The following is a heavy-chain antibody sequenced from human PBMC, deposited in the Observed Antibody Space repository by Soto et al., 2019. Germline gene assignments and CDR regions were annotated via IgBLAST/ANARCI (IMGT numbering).Heavy chain of an antibody. CDR2: TSYDGSNK. D-gene: IGHD5-18*01. CDR1: GFTFSSYG. V-gene: IGHV3-30*18. J-gene: IGHJ4*02. CDR3: AKDLGYSYGLDY. Sequence: GGSLRPSCAASGFTFSSYGMHWVRQAPGKGLEWVAVTSYDGSNKYYADSVKGRFTISRDNSKNTLYLQMNSLRAEDTAVYYCAKDLGYSYGLDYWGQGTLVTVSS.